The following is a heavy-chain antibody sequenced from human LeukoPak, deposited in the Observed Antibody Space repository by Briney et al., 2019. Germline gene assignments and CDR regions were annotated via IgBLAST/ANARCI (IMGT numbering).Heavy chain of an antibody. J-gene: IGHJ4*02. V-gene: IGHV1-69*01. CDR3: ARAIAVAGTFYFDY. Sequence: SVKVSCKASGGTFSSYAISWVRQAPGQGLEWMGGIIPIFGTANYAQKFKGRVTITADESTSTAYMELRSLRADDTAVYYCARAIAVAGTFYFDYWGQGTLVTVSS. CDR2: IIPIFGTA. D-gene: IGHD6-19*01. CDR1: GGTFSSYA.